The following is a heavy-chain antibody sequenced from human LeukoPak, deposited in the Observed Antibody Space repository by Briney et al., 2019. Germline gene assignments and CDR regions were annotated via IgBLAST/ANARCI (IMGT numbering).Heavy chain of an antibody. CDR2: IYYSGST. CDR1: GGSISSYY. J-gene: IGHJ3*02. V-gene: IGHV4-59*08. Sequence: SETLSLTCTVSGGSISSYYWSWIRQPPGKGLEWIGYIYYSGSTNYNPSLKSRVTISVDTSKNQFSLKLSSVTAADAAVYYCARREDGDHEGGAFDIWGQGTMVTVSS. CDR3: ARREDGDHEGGAFDI. D-gene: IGHD4-17*01.